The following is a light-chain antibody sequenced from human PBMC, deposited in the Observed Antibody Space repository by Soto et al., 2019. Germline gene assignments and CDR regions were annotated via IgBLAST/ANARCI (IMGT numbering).Light chain of an antibody. Sequence: EIMLTQTPLSLSVTPGQPASISCKSSQSLLHSDGKTYLYWYLQRPGQPPHLLLYEVSNRFSGVSESFGGSGSGTDFTLKISRVEAEDVGVYYCMQAIQFPLFAFGPGTKVDIK. J-gene: IGKJ3*01. CDR1: QSLLHSDGKTY. CDR2: EVS. V-gene: IGKV2D-29*01. CDR3: MQAIQFPLFA.